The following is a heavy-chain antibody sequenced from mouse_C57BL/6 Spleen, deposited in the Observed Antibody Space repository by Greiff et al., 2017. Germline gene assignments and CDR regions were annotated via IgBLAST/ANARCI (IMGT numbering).Heavy chain of an antibody. J-gene: IGHJ4*01. CDR1: GFTFSDYY. CDR2: INYDGSST. Sequence: DVHLVESEGGLVQPGSSMKLSCTASGFTFSDYYMAWVRQVPEKGLEWVANINYDGSSTYYLDSLKSRFIISRDNAKNILYLQMSSLKSEDTATYYCARDGGGVYAMDYWGQGTSVTVSS. CDR3: ARDGGGVYAMDY. V-gene: IGHV5-16*01.